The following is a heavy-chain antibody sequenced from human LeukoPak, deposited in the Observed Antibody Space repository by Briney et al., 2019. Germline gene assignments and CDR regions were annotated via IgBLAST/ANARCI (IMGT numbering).Heavy chain of an antibody. V-gene: IGHV1-18*01. CDR2: ISAYNGNT. CDR1: GYTFTSYG. J-gene: IGHJ3*02. CDR3: ARASGSYLGGAFDT. D-gene: IGHD1-26*01. Sequence: GASVKVSCKAPGYTFTSYGISWVRQAPGQGLEWMGWISAYNGNTNYAQKLQGRVTMTTDTSTSTAYMELRSLRSDDTAVYYCARASGSYLGGAFDTWGQGTMVTVSS.